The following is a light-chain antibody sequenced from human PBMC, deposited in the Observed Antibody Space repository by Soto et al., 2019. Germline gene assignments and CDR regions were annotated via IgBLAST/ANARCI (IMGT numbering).Light chain of an antibody. CDR1: QSISSW. Sequence: DIQMTQSPSTLSASVGDRVTITCRASQSISSWLAWYQQKPGKAPRLLIYDVSSSQSGVPSRFSGSGSGTDFTLPISSLEPEDSAIYFCQQRGNWWTFGQGTKVDIK. J-gene: IGKJ1*01. V-gene: IGKV1-5*01. CDR2: DVS. CDR3: QQRGNWWT.